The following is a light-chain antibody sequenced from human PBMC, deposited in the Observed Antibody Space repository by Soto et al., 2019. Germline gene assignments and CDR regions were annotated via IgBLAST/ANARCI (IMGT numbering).Light chain of an antibody. Sequence: QSVLTQPPSASGTPGQRVTISCSGSSSNIGSDYVYWFQQLPGTAPKLLIYTSYQRPSGVPDRFSGSKPGTSASLAISGLRSEDEADYWCAAWDARLSTWVFGGGTKLTVL. V-gene: IGLV1-47*02. CDR2: TSY. J-gene: IGLJ3*02. CDR3: AAWDARLSTWV. CDR1: SSNIGSDY.